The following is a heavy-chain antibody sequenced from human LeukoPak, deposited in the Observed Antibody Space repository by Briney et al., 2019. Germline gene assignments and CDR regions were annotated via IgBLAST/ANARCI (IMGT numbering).Heavy chain of an antibody. J-gene: IGHJ6*04. CDR2: IIPIVGTA. D-gene: IGHD2-2*01. CDR3: ARRRGYCSSTSCSSPYYYYGMDV. CDR1: GGTFSSYA. Sequence: SVKVSCKASGGTFSSYAISWVRQAPGQGLEWMGGIIPIVGTANYAQKFQGRVTITADESTSTAYMELSSLRSEDTAVYYCARRRGYCSSTSCSSPYYYYGMDVWGKGTTVTVSS. V-gene: IGHV1-69*13.